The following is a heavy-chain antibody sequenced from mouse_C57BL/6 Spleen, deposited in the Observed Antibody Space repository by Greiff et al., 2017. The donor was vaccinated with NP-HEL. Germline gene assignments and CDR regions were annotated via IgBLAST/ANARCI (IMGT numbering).Heavy chain of an antibody. CDR1: GYTFTNYW. Sequence: QVQLQQSGAELVRPGTSVKMSCKASGYTFTNYWIGWAKQRPGHGLEWIGDIYPGGGYTNYNEKFKGKATLTADKSSSTAYMQFSSLTSEDSAIYYCARKVDPGSFYFDYWGQGTTLTVSS. D-gene: IGHD1-1*01. CDR2: IYPGGGYT. CDR3: ARKVDPGSFYFDY. V-gene: IGHV1-63*01. J-gene: IGHJ2*01.